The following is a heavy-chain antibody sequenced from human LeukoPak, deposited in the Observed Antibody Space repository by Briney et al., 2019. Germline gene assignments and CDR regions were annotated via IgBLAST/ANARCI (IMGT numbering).Heavy chain of an antibody. V-gene: IGHV3-23*01. D-gene: IGHD3-22*01. CDR3: AKGGHYDSSGYSPFDY. CDR2: ISGRGHTT. J-gene: IGHJ4*02. Sequence: GGSLRLSCAASGFTFSSYAMSWVRQAPGKGLEWVSGISGRGHTTYHADSVRGRFTISRDNSKNTLYLQMSSLRVEDTAIYYCAKGGHYDSSGYSPFDYWGQGTLVTVSS. CDR1: GFTFSSYA.